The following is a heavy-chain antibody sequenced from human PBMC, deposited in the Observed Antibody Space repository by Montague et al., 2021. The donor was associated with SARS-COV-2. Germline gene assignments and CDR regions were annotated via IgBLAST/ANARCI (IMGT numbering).Heavy chain of an antibody. Sequence: SETLSLTCIVSGGFISDSYYWAWIRQAPGKRLEWLGSLYRSGSVYSNPSLKSRVSISVDKSKNHFSLRLTSATAAETAVYYCVRGAEEAHFAMDVWGQGTTATVSS. CDR2: LYRSGSV. J-gene: IGHJ6*02. D-gene: IGHD3-10*01. CDR1: GGFISDSYY. CDR3: VRGAEEAHFAMDV. V-gene: IGHV4-39*02.